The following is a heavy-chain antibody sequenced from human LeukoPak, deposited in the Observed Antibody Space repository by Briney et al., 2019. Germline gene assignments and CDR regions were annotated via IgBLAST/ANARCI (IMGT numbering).Heavy chain of an antibody. CDR2: ISGSGGST. J-gene: IGHJ4*02. D-gene: IGHD3-3*01. CDR1: GFTFSSYA. CDR3: AKDFEFGVATGDFDY. Sequence: GGSLRLSCAASGFTFSSYAMSWVRQAPGKGLEWVSAISGSGGSTYYAVSVKGRFTISRDNSKNTLYLQMNSLRAEDTAVYYCAKDFEFGVATGDFDYWGQGTLVTVSS. V-gene: IGHV3-23*01.